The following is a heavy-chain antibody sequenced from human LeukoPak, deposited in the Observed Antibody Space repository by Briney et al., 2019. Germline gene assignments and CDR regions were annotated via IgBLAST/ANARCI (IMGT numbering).Heavy chain of an antibody. CDR3: AKGGSRRRYSYYMDV. D-gene: IGHD3-9*01. CDR2: IWYDGSNK. V-gene: IGHV3-33*06. J-gene: IGHJ6*03. CDR1: GFTFSSYG. Sequence: PGGSLRLSCAASGFTFSSYGMHWVRQAPGKGLEWVAVIWYDGSNKYYADSVKGRFTISRDNSKNTLYLQMNSLRAEDTAAYYCAKGGSRRRYSYYMDVWGKGTTVTVSS.